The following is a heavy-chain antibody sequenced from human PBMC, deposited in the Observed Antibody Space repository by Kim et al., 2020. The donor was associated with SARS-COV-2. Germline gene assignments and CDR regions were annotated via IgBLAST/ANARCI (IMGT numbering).Heavy chain of an antibody. V-gene: IGHV3-74*01. J-gene: IGHJ4*01. CDR3: TTAFEY. Sequence: NDGTNTFYADSVKGRFTISSDNAKNAVYLQMLSLRTEDTAVYYCTTAFEYWGQGTLVTVSS. CDR2: NDGTNT.